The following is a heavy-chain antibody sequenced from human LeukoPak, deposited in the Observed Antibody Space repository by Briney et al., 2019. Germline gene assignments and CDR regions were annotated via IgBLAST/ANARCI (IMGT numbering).Heavy chain of an antibody. CDR3: ARRVGRYFGERAYYYNYMDV. CDR1: GGSFSGYY. Sequence: PSETLSLTCAVYGGSFSGYYWSWIRQPPGKGLERIGEINHSGSTKNNPSLKSRVTISVDTSKNQFSLKLSSVTAADTAVYYCARRVGRYFGERAYYYNYMDVWGKGTTVTISS. CDR2: INHSGST. V-gene: IGHV4-34*01. D-gene: IGHD3-10*01. J-gene: IGHJ6*03.